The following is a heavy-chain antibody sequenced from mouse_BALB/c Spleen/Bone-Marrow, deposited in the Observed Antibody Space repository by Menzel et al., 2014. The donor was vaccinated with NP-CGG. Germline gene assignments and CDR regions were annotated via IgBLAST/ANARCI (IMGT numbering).Heavy chain of an antibody. J-gene: IGHJ2*01. CDR3: ARDKGGILFDY. Sequence: EVMLVESGGGLVQPGGSLRLSCATSGFPFTDYYMNWVRQPPGKALEWLGFIRNKANGYTTEYSASVKGRFTISRDNSQSILYLQMNTLRAEDSATYYCARDKGGILFDYWGQGTTPTVSS. CDR1: GFPFTDYY. D-gene: IGHD1-1*02. CDR2: IRNKANGYTT. V-gene: IGHV7-3*02.